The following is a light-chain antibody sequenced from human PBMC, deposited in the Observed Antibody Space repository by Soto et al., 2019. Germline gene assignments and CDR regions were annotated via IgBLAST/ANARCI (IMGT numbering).Light chain of an antibody. Sequence: QSALTQPASVSGSPGQSITISCTGTSSDVGRYNYVSWYQQHPGKAPKLMIYEVSNRPSGVSNRFSGSKSGNAASLTISGLQAEDEADYYCSSYTTSSTFLVVFGGGTKVTVL. CDR1: SSDVGRYNY. V-gene: IGLV2-14*01. J-gene: IGLJ2*01. CDR3: SSYTTSSTFLVV. CDR2: EVS.